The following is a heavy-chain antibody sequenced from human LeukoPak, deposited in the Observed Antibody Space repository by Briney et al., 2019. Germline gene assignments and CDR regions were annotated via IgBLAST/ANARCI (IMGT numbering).Heavy chain of an antibody. J-gene: IGHJ4*02. D-gene: IGHD6-19*01. Sequence: SETLSLTCTVSGGSISSYYWSWIRQPPGKGLEWIGYIYYSGSTNYNPSLKSRVTISVDTSENQFSLKLSSVTAADTAVYYCARTDSSGWYYFDYWGQGTLVTVSS. CDR3: ARTDSSGWYYFDY. CDR2: IYYSGST. V-gene: IGHV4-59*01. CDR1: GGSISSYY.